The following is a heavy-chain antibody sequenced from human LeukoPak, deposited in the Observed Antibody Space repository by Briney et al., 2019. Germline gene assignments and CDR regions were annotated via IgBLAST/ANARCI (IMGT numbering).Heavy chain of an antibody. CDR2: IIPILGIT. D-gene: IGHD1-7*01. CDR3: ARAVGNYDWFDP. V-gene: IGHV1-69*02. J-gene: IGHJ5*02. Sequence: ASAKVSCKASGGTFSSYTINWARQAPGQGLEWMGRIIPILGITNYAQRFQGRVTITADKSTSTVYMELSSLRSEDTAVYYCARAVGNYDWFDPWGQGTLVTVSS. CDR1: GGTFSSYT.